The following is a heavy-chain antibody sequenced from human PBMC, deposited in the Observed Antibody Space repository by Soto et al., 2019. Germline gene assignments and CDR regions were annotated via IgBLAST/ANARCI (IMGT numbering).Heavy chain of an antibody. J-gene: IGHJ5*02. CDR2: FDPEDGET. V-gene: IGHV1-24*01. CDR3: ARELAPYYDTLTGYHNDNWFDP. CDR1: GYTLTELS. D-gene: IGHD3-9*01. Sequence: VKVSCKVSGYTLTELSMHWVRQAPGKGLEWMGGFDPEDGETIYAQKFQGRVTMTEDTSTDTAYMELSSLRSDDTAVYYCARELAPYYDTLTGYHNDNWFDPWGQGTLVTVSS.